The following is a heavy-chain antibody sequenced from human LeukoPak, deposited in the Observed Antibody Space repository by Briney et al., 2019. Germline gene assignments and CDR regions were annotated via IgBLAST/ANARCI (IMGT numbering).Heavy chain of an antibody. CDR1: GGSFSGYY. CDR3: ARSPYGSGSYYPYYYYYYMDV. Sequence: SETLSLTCTVYGGSFSGYYWSWIRQPPGKGLEWIGEINHSGSTNYNPSLKSRVTISVDTSKNQFSLKLSSVTAADTAVYYCARSPYGSGSYYPYYYYYYMDVWGKGTTVTVSS. D-gene: IGHD3-10*01. V-gene: IGHV4-34*01. J-gene: IGHJ6*03. CDR2: INHSGST.